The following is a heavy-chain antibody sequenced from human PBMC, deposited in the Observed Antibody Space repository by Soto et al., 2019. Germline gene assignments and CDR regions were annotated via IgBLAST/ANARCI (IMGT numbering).Heavy chain of an antibody. J-gene: IGHJ4*02. CDR3: ARRSSGWYFYY. CDR2: ISGSGDST. Sequence: EVQLLESGGGLVQPGGSLRLSCAASGFSFSSYAMNWVRQAPGKGLEWVSVISGSGDSTYYADSVKGRFTISRDNSKNTLYLQMISLRAEDTAVYYCARRSSGWYFYYWGQGNLVIVSS. V-gene: IGHV3-23*01. D-gene: IGHD6-19*01. CDR1: GFSFSSYA.